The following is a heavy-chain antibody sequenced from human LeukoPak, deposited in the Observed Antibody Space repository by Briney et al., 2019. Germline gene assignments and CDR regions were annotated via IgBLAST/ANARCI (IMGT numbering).Heavy chain of an antibody. CDR2: INHSGST. V-gene: IGHV4-34*01. CDR1: GGSFSGYY. Sequence: SETLSLTCAVYGGSFSGYYWSWIRQPPGKGLEWIGEINHSGSTNYNPSLKSRVTISVDTSKNQFSLKLSSVTAADTAVYYCARGGSGSMNPDYYYYMDVWGKGTPVTVSS. CDR3: ARGGSGSMNPDYYYYMDV. D-gene: IGHD3-22*01. J-gene: IGHJ6*03.